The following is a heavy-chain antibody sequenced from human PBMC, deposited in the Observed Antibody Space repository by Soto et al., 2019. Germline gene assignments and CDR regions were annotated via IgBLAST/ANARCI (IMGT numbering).Heavy chain of an antibody. CDR2: ISGSGGST. V-gene: IGHV3-23*01. J-gene: IGHJ3*02. Sequence: EVQLLESGGGLVQPGGSLRLYCAASGFTFSSYAMSWVRQAPGKGLEWVSAISGSGGSTYYADSVKGRFTISRDNSKNTLYLQMNSLRAEDTAVYYCAKDRGVSSGYYRRDALDIWGQGTMVTVSS. CDR1: GFTFSSYA. CDR3: AKDRGVSSGYYRRDALDI. D-gene: IGHD3-22*01.